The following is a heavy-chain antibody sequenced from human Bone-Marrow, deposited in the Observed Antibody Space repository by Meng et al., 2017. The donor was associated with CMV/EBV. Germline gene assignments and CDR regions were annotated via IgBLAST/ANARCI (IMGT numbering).Heavy chain of an antibody. D-gene: IGHD3-3*01. CDR2: ISSSSSYI. CDR3: ARDRLSPYDFWSGPPSSGYYYGMDV. Sequence: GGSLRLSCAASGFTFSSYSMNWVRQAPGKGLEWVSSISSSSSYIYYADSVKGRSTISRDNAKNSLYLQMNSLRAEDTAVYYCARDRLSPYDFWSGPPSSGYYYGMDVWGQGTTVTVSS. V-gene: IGHV3-21*01. CDR1: GFTFSSYS. J-gene: IGHJ6*02.